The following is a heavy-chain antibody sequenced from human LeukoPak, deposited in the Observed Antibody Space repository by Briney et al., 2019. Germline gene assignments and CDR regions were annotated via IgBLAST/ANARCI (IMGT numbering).Heavy chain of an antibody. J-gene: IGHJ4*02. V-gene: IGHV3-30*18. D-gene: IGHD2-8*01. CDR2: ISYDGSNK. Sequence: GGSLRLSCAASGFTFSSQGMQWVRQAPGKGLEWVAVISYDGSNKFYGDSVKGRFTISRDNSKNTVHLQMNNLRPEDTAVYFCAKELYGKSFFDFWGQGALVTVSS. CDR1: GFTFSSQG. CDR3: AKELYGKSFFDF.